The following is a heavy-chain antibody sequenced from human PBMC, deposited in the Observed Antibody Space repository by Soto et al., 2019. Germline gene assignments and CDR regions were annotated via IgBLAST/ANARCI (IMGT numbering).Heavy chain of an antibody. D-gene: IGHD3-22*01. Sequence: SETLSLTCTVSGGSLNSGDYYWSWFRQPPGKGLEWIGYIYYSGSTYYNPSLKSRVTISVDPSKNQFSLKLSSVTSEDKAAYDCAIVLGYPRTSYYGWDGWCPGHRVSVS. CDR3: AIVLGYPRTSYYGWDG. V-gene: IGHV4-30-4*01. CDR1: GGSLNSGDYY. J-gene: IGHJ6*02. CDR2: IYYSGST.